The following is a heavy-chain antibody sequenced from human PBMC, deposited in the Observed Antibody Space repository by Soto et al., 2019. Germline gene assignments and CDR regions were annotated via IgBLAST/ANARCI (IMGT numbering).Heavy chain of an antibody. Sequence: EAQLVESGGGLVQPGGSRRLPGGAPDLCLRTFSWNWVGQAPGEGLEWVSSIPSSSSTMYYADPVKGRFTITRDNAKNSLYLQMNSLRAEDTAVYYCVREVEYCTNGVCFPYFDYWGQGTLVTVSS. V-gene: IGHV3-48*01. CDR1: DLCLRTFS. CDR3: VREVEYCTNGVCFPYFDY. CDR2: IPSSSSTM. J-gene: IGHJ4*02. D-gene: IGHD2-8*01.